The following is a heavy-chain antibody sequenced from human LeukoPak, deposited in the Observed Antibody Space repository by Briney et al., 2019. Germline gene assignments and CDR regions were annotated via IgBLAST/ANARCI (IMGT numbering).Heavy chain of an antibody. Sequence: SVKVSCKASGGTFSGYAISWVRQAPGQGLEWMGRIIPILGIANYAQKFQGRVTITADKSTSTAYMELSRLRSEDTAVYYCARAVAEPYYFDFWGQGTLVTVSS. CDR2: IIPILGIA. D-gene: IGHD6-13*01. CDR1: GGTFSGYA. CDR3: ARAVAEPYYFDF. J-gene: IGHJ4*02. V-gene: IGHV1-69*04.